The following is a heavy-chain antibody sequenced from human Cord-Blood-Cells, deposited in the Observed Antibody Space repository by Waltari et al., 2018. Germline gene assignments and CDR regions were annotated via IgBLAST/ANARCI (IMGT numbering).Heavy chain of an antibody. CDR2: ISYDGSNK. D-gene: IGHD6-13*01. J-gene: IGHJ4*02. V-gene: IGHV3-30*04. Sequence: QVQLVESGGGVVQPGRSLRLSWDAFGFNFSSYALQVVRPVPGKGLEWVAVISYDGSNKYYADSVKGRFTISRDNSKNTLYLQMNSLRAEDTAVYYCARVKRPSIAAALDYWGQGTLVTVSS. CDR3: ARVKRPSIAAALDY. CDR1: GFNFSSYA.